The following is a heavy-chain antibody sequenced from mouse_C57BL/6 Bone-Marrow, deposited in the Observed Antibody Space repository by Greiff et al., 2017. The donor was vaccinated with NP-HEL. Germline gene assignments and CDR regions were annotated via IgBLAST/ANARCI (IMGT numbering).Heavy chain of an antibody. CDR2: IWWDDDK. D-gene: IGHD2-3*01. V-gene: IGHV8-8*01. CDR3: ARIDDGYYGAWFAY. J-gene: IGHJ3*01. Sequence: QVTLKECGPGILQPSQTLSLTCSFSGFSLSTFGMGVGWIRQPSGKGLEWLAHIWWDDDKYYNPALKSRLTISKDTSKNQVFLKIANVDTADTATYYCARIDDGYYGAWFAYWGQGTLVTVSA. CDR1: GFSLSTFGMG.